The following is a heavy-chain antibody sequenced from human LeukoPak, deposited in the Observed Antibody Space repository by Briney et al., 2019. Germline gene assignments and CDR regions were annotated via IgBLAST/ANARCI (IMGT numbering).Heavy chain of an antibody. Sequence: GESHKMSCKECGDRVNSFYLGWVRQIPEKSLEWMGVIYPGDSGPTYSPSFQGQVTISVDKSINTAYLQWSSLQASDTAMYYCGMSGDRVPLQDDVFDVWGQGTMVTVST. CDR2: IYPGDSGP. CDR1: GDRVNSFY. D-gene: IGHD1-26*01. V-gene: IGHV5-51*01. CDR3: GMSGDRVPLQDDVFDV. J-gene: IGHJ3*01.